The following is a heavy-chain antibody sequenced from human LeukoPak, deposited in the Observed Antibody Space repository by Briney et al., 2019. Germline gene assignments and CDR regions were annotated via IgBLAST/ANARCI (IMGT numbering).Heavy chain of an antibody. CDR1: GFTFSSYA. Sequence: GGSLRLSCAASGFTFSSYAMSWVRQAPGKGLEWVSAINGSGGSTYYADSVKGRFTISRDNYKNTLYVQMTSMRADDTAVYYGAKDSGDIVVVVAATKANHFFNCGHGTLGTVSP. J-gene: IGHJ4*03. CDR3: AKDSGDIVVVVAATKANHFFN. D-gene: IGHD2-15*01. V-gene: IGHV3-23*01. CDR2: INGSGGST.